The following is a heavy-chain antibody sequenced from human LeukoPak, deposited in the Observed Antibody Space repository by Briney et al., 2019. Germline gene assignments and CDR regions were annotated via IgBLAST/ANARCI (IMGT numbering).Heavy chain of an antibody. Sequence: GGSLRLSCAASGFTFSSYARSWVRQAPGKGLEWVSAISGSGGSTYYADSVKGRFTISRDNSKNTLYLQMNSLRAEDTAVYYCAKDWNSYGYFTFDYWGQGTLVTVSS. CDR1: GFTFSSYA. CDR3: AKDWNSYGYFTFDY. V-gene: IGHV3-23*01. J-gene: IGHJ4*02. D-gene: IGHD5-18*01. CDR2: ISGSGGST.